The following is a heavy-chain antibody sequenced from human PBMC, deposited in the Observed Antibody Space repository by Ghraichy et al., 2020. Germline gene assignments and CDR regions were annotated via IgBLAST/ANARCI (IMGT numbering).Heavy chain of an antibody. D-gene: IGHD3-10*01. J-gene: IGHJ6*03. Sequence: ESLNISCTVSGGSISSYYWSWIRQPAGKGLEWIGRIYTSGSTNYNPSLKSRVTMSVDTSKNQFSLKLSSVTAADTAVYYCARSGHYGSGSYYKADYYYYMDVWGKGTTVTVSS. CDR2: IYTSGST. CDR3: ARSGHYGSGSYYKADYYYYMDV. V-gene: IGHV4-4*07. CDR1: GGSISSYY.